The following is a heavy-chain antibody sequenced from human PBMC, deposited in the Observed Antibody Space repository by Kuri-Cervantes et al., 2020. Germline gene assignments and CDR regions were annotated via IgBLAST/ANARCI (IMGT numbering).Heavy chain of an antibody. Sequence: SLKISCAASGFNVSRNYMSWVRQAPGKGLEWVSGISWNSGSIGYADSVKGRFTISRDNAKNSLYLQMNSLRAEDTALYYCAKDMSRDGDNFHWYFDLWGRGTLVTVSS. CDR1: GFNVSRNY. V-gene: IGHV3-9*01. CDR3: AKDMSRDGDNFHWYFDL. D-gene: IGHD5-24*01. J-gene: IGHJ2*01. CDR2: ISWNSGSI.